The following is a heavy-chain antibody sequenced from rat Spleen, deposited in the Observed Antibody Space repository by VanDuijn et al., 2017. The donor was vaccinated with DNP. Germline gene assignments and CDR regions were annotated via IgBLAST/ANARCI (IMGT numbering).Heavy chain of an antibody. J-gene: IGHJ4*01. D-gene: IGHD1-12*02. V-gene: IGHV5S23*01. Sequence: EVQLVESDGGLVQPGRSLKVSCAASGFTFSNYYMAWVRQAPTKGLEWFAYISYDGGITNYGDSVKDRFTISRDNAKSTLYLQRDSLRSEDTATDYCARHYYDGHLDAWGQGTSVTVSS. CDR2: ISYDGGIT. CDR1: GFTFSNYY. CDR3: ARHYYDGHLDA.